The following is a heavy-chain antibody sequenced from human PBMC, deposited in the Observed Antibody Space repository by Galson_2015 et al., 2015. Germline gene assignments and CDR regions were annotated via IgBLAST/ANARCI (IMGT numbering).Heavy chain of an antibody. Sequence: SLRLSCAASEFTFSSYYMSWVRQAPGKGLEWVSSTSSTTTYIYYADSVKGRFTIFRDNAKNSLYLQMNSLGAEDTAVYYCARQILDYDFWSGYYPTNFDYWGQGTLVTVSS. D-gene: IGHD3-3*01. CDR3: ARQILDYDFWSGYYPTNFDY. CDR2: TSSTTTYI. V-gene: IGHV3-21*01. CDR1: EFTFSSYY. J-gene: IGHJ4*02.